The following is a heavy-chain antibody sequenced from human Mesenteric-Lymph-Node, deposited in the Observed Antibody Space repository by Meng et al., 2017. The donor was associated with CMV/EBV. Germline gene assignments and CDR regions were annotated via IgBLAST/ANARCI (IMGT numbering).Heavy chain of an antibody. Sequence: GSLTLSCAASGFPFSSYAMSWVRQAPGKGLEWVSAISGSGGSTYYADSVRGRFIIFRDNSKNTLYLQMNSLRAEDTAVYYCARDGRKSFDFWSGYCCWFDPWGQGTLVTVSS. CDR3: ARDGRKSFDFWSGYCCWFDP. J-gene: IGHJ5*02. D-gene: IGHD3-3*01. CDR2: ISGSGGST. V-gene: IGHV3-23*01. CDR1: GFPFSSYA.